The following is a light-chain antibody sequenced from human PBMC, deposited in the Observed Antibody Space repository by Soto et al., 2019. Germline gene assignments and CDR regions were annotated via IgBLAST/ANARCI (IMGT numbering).Light chain of an antibody. J-gene: IGKJ5*01. CDR2: KAS. CDR3: QHYDHYPIT. V-gene: IGKV1-5*03. CDR1: QNINSW. Sequence: DIQMTQSPSTLSASIVDRVTITCRASQNINSWLAWYQQKPGKAPKLLIHKASSLESGVPSRFSGSGSGTEFTLTISSLQPDDLASYYCQHYDHYPITFGQGTRLEIK.